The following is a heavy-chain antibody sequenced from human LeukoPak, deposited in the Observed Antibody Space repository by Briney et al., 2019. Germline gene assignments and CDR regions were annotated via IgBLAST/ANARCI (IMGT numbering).Heavy chain of an antibody. D-gene: IGHD2-2*01. V-gene: IGHV3-43*01. CDR2: ISWDGGST. J-gene: IGHJ6*03. Sequence: GGSLRLSCAASGFTFDDYTMHWVRQAPGKGLEWVSLISWDGGSTYYADSVKGRFTISRDNSKNSLYLQMNSLRTEDTALYYCAKTAYCSSTSCYGLGLGFAPPGPGHMDVWGKGTTVTVSS. CDR3: AKTAYCSSTSCYGLGLGFAPPGPGHMDV. CDR1: GFTFDDYT.